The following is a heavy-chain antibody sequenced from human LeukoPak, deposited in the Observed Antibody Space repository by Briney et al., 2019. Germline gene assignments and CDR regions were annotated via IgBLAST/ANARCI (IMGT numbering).Heavy chain of an antibody. CDR3: ARVKMTTVPSKYAFDI. Sequence: GGSLRLSCAASGFTFSSYWMSWVRQAPGKGLEWVANIKQDGSEKYYVDSVKGRFTISRDNAKNSLYLQMNSLRAEDTAVYYCARVKMTTVPSKYAFDIWGQGTMATVSS. V-gene: IGHV3-7*01. J-gene: IGHJ3*02. CDR1: GFTFSSYW. D-gene: IGHD4-17*01. CDR2: IKQDGSEK.